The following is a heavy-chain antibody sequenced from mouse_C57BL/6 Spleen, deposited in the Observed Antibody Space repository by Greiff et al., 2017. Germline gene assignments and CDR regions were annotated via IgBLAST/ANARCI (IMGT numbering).Heavy chain of an antibody. J-gene: IGHJ4*01. CDR2: IYPGSGST. CDR1: GYTFTSYW. D-gene: IGHD1-1*01. CDR3: ARRVGPYAMDY. Sequence: QVQLQQPGAELVKPGASVKMSCKASGYTFTSYWITWVKQRPGQGLEWIGDIYPGSGSTNYNEKFKSKATLTVDTSSSTAYMQLSGLTSEASAVYYCARRVGPYAMDYWGQGTSVTVSS. V-gene: IGHV1-55*01.